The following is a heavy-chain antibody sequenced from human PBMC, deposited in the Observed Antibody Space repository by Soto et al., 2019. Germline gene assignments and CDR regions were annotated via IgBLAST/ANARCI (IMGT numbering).Heavy chain of an antibody. D-gene: IGHD4-17*01. CDR1: GYTFTSYG. CDR3: ARAVVTVTTDY. Sequence: ASVKVSCKASGYTFTSYGISWVRQAPGQGLEWMGWISAYNGNTNYAQKLQGRVTMTTNTSTSTAYMELRSLRSDDTAVYYWARAVVTVTTDYWGQGTLVTVSS. J-gene: IGHJ4*02. CDR2: ISAYNGNT. V-gene: IGHV1-18*01.